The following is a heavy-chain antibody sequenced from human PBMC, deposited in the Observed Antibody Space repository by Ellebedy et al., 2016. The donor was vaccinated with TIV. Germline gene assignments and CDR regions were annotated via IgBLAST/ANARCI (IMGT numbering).Heavy chain of an antibody. D-gene: IGHD3-22*01. CDR3: AKGSSSGFNYDRVGFQY. J-gene: IGHJ4*02. CDR2: ISGDGVNT. Sequence: GESLKISCAASGFTFGSFAMHWVRQAPGKGLEWLSVISGDGVNTYSAASVKGRFTITRDNFKNTLFLQVNRLRAEDPAVYYCAKGSSSGFNYDRVGFQYWGQGTLVTVSS. V-gene: IGHV3-23*01. CDR1: GFTFGSFA.